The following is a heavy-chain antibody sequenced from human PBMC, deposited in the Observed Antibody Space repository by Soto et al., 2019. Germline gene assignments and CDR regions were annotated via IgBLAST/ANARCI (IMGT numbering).Heavy chain of an antibody. D-gene: IGHD6-19*01. CDR2: INYSGST. CDR1: GASLSDNY. CDR3: ARHYSSGSRNWFDP. Sequence: SETLSLTCAVYGASLSDNYCNWLRQPPGKGLEWIGEINYSGSTYYNPSLRSRVTISVDTSKNQFSLKLSSVTAADTAVFYCARHYSSGSRNWFDPWGQGTLVTVSS. J-gene: IGHJ5*02. V-gene: IGHV4-34*01.